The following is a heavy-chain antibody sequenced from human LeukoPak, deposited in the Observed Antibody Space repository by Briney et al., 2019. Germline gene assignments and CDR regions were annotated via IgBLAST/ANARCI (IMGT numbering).Heavy chain of an antibody. Sequence: GGSLRLSCAASGFTFDDYVMHWVRQAPGKGLEWVATISWNSGNIDYADSVKGRFTISRDNAKNSLFLQMSSLRAEDTAIYYCTTDTWYSAGHWGQGTLVTVSS. V-gene: IGHV3-9*01. D-gene: IGHD2-15*01. CDR2: ISWNSGNI. J-gene: IGHJ4*02. CDR1: GFTFDDYV. CDR3: TTDTWYSAGH.